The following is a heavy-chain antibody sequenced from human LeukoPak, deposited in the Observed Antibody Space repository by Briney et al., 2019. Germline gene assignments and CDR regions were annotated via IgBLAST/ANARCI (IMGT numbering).Heavy chain of an antibody. Sequence: GGSLRLSCAASGFTFSSYSMNWVRQAPGKGLEWVSIVTGTGSSTNYADSVRGRFTISRDNSKNTLYLQMNSLRPEDTATYYCAKGGTADLAYIDYWGQGALVTVSS. V-gene: IGHV3-23*01. D-gene: IGHD1/OR15-1a*01. CDR2: VTGTGSST. CDR1: GFTFSSYS. J-gene: IGHJ4*02. CDR3: AKGGTADLAYIDY.